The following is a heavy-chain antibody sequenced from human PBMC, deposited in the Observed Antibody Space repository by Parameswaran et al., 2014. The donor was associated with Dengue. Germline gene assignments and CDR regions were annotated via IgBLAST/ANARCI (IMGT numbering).Heavy chain of an antibody. Sequence: WIRQPPGKGLEWVSAISGSGGSTYYADSVKGRFTISRDNSKNTLYLQMNSLRAEDTAVYYCAKALTVAGKSYGYYGMDVWGQGTTVTVSS. CDR2: ISGSGGST. CDR3: AKALTVAGKSYGYYGMDV. J-gene: IGHJ6*02. D-gene: IGHD6-19*01. V-gene: IGHV3-23*01.